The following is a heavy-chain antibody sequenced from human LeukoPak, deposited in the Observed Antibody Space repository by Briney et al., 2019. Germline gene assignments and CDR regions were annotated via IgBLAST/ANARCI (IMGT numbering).Heavy chain of an antibody. J-gene: IGHJ4*02. CDR1: GFPFSDYG. CDR2: ISSSSRYI. V-gene: IGHV3-21*01. Sequence: GGSLRLSCAASGFPFSDYGMYWVRQAPGKGLEWVSSISSSSRYIYYADSLKGRFTISRDNAKNSLYLQMNSLRAEDTAVYYCARDRPRSGTGGTLDYWGQGTLVTVSS. CDR3: ARDRPRSGTGGTLDY. D-gene: IGHD4-23*01.